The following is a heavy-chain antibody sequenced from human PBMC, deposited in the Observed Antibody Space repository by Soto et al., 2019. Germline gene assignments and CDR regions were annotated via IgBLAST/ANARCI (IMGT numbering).Heavy chain of an antibody. CDR2: IYYSGST. CDR3: ARDNRRLLWFGELVFWFDP. V-gene: IGHV4-59*01. CDR1: GGSISSYY. Sequence: SETLSLTCTVSGGSISSYYWSWIRQPPGKGPEWIGYIYYSGSTNYNPSLKSRVTISVDTSKNQFSLKLSSVTAADTAVYYCARDNRRLLWFGELVFWFDPWGQGTLVTVSS. D-gene: IGHD3-10*01. J-gene: IGHJ5*02.